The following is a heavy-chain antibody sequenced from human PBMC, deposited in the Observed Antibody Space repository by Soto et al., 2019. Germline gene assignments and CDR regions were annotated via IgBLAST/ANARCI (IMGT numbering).Heavy chain of an antibody. CDR1: GFTFSSYG. Sequence: GSLRPPCAASGFTFSSYGMHWVRQAPGKGLEWVAVISYDGSNKYYADSVKGRFTISRDNSKNTLYLQMNSLRAEDTAVYYCAKARYSVQYYFDYWGQGTLVTVSS. V-gene: IGHV3-30*18. J-gene: IGHJ4*02. D-gene: IGHD2-21*01. CDR3: AKARYSVQYYFDY. CDR2: ISYDGSNK.